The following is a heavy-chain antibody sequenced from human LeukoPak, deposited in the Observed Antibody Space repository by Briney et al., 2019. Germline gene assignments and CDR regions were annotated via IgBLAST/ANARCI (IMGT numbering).Heavy chain of an antibody. Sequence: GESLKISCKGSGYSFTTHWIGWVRQMPGKGLEWMGIIYPGDSDTRYSPSFQGQVTISADKSISTAYLQWSSLKASDTAMYYCARIYCGGDCYWGYYFDYWGQGTLVTVSS. CDR2: IYPGDSDT. CDR3: ARIYCGGDCYWGYYFDY. CDR1: GYSFTTHW. J-gene: IGHJ4*02. V-gene: IGHV5-51*01. D-gene: IGHD2-21*02.